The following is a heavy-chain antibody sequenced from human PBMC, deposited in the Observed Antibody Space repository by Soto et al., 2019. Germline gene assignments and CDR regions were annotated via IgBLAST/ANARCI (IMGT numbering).Heavy chain of an antibody. J-gene: IGHJ4*02. CDR2: MSNSGDEI. CDR1: GFRFSTYA. Sequence: GGSLRLSCAASGFRFSTYAMGWARQTPGKGLEWVSVMSNSGDEIYYADSVKGRFTISRDNFDNTLYLQMNSLRAEDTAVYYCAKDAARTSGWYYFDYWGQGTLVTVSS. D-gene: IGHD6-19*01. V-gene: IGHV3-23*01. CDR3: AKDAARTSGWYYFDY.